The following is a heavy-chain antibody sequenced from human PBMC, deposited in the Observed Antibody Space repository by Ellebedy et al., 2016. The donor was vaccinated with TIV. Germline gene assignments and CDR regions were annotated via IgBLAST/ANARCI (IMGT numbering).Heavy chain of an antibody. Sequence: GGSLRLXCAASGFTFSSYGMHWVRQAPGKGLEWVAVISYDGSNKYYADSVKGRFTISRDNSKNTLYLQMNSLRAEDTAVYYCAKDRPNYYESGGAYYKRDGDSWGQGTLVTVSS. CDR3: AKDRPNYYESGGAYYKRDGDS. D-gene: IGHD3-10*01. V-gene: IGHV3-30*18. J-gene: IGHJ4*02. CDR2: ISYDGSNK. CDR1: GFTFSSYG.